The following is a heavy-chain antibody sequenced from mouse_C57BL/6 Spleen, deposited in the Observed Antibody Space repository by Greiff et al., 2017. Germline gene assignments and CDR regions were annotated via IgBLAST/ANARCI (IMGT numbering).Heavy chain of an antibody. Sequence: EVKLMESGPGLVKPSQSLSLTCSVTGYSITSGYYWNWIRQFPGNKLEWMGYISYDGSNNYNQSLKNRISITRDTSKNTFFLKLNSVTTEDTATYYCARAPTYDCDGTGYAMDYWGQGTSVTVSS. J-gene: IGHJ4*01. CDR2: ISYDGSN. CDR3: ARAPTYDCDGTGYAMDY. CDR1: GYSITSGYY. D-gene: IGHD2-4*01. V-gene: IGHV3-6*01.